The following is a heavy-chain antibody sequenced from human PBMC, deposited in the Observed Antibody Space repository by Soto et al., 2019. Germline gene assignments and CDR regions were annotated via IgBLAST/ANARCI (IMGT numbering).Heavy chain of an antibody. J-gene: IGHJ4*02. Sequence: ASVKVSCKGSGGTFSSYAISWVRQAPGQGLEWMGGIIPIFGTANYAQKFQGRVTITADESTSTAYMELSSLRSEDTAVYYCARSDIVVVVAATLPENGPFDYWGQGTLVTVSS. CDR3: ARSDIVVVVAATLPENGPFDY. CDR2: IIPIFGTA. V-gene: IGHV1-69*13. D-gene: IGHD2-15*01. CDR1: GGTFSSYA.